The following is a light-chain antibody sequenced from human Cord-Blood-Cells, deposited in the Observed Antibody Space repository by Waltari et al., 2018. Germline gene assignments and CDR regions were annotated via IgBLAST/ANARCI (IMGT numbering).Light chain of an antibody. CDR2: DVS. J-gene: IGLJ3*02. V-gene: IGLV2-14*01. CDR3: SSYTSSSTWV. Sequence: QSALTQPASVSGSPGQSITISCPGTSSHVVGYNYVSWYQQHPGKAPKLMSYDVSKRPSGVSNRFSGSKSGNTASLTISGLQAEDEADYYCSSYTSSSTWVFGGGTKLTVL. CDR1: SSHVVGYNY.